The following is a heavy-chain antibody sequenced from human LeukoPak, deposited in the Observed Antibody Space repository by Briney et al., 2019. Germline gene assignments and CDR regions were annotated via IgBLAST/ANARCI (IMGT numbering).Heavy chain of an antibody. CDR2: IYYTGST. CDR1: GGSISSSY. J-gene: IGHJ4*02. D-gene: IGHD2-2*01. Sequence: SETLSLTCTVSGGSISSSYWSWIRQPPGKGLEWIGYIYYTGSTTYNPSLKSRVTISVDTSKNQFSLKLSSVTAADTAVYYCARESRIVVVPAAILFDYWGQGTLVTVSS. V-gene: IGHV4-59*12. CDR3: ARESRIVVVPAAILFDY.